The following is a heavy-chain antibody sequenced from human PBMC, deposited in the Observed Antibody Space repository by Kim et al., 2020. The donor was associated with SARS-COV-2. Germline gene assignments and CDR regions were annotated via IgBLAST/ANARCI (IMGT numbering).Heavy chain of an antibody. CDR3: ARVPSNWFDP. Sequence: TRYYSDSSKARLTTSRNNAKNSLYLQMNSLRAEDTAVYYCARVPSNWFDPWGQGTLVIVSS. CDR2: TR. V-gene: IGHV3-11*01. J-gene: IGHJ5*02.